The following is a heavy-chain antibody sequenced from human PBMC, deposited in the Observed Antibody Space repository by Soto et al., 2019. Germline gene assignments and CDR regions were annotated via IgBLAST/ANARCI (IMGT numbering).Heavy chain of an antibody. V-gene: IGHV3-30-3*01. CDR3: ARDRSFGTSGYYSWDL. CDR2: ISSNGGNA. J-gene: IGHJ6*02. D-gene: IGHD3-22*01. Sequence: GGSLRLSCAASGFIFTNYAMHWVRQAPGRGLEWVAVISSNGGNADSADSVKGRFTISKDNSKNTVFLRMDSLRPEDSAIYYCARDRSFGTSGYYSWDLWGQGTMVTV. CDR1: GFIFTNYA.